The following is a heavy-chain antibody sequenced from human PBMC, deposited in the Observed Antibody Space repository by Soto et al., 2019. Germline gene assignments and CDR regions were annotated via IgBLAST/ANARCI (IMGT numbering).Heavy chain of an antibody. CDR3: ARGRRRAAGGKDYYYYYSLDV. D-gene: IGHD6-13*01. V-gene: IGHV4-31*03. CDR2: IYYSGST. Sequence: QVQLQESGPGLVKPSQTLSLTCTVSGGSISSGGYDWSWIRQHPGKGLEWNGYIYYSGSTYYNPCLQSRVTISVATSKKQFSLKLSSVTAADTAVYYCARGRRRAAGGKDYYYYYSLDVWGKGTTVTVSS. J-gene: IGHJ6*03. CDR1: GGSISSGGYD.